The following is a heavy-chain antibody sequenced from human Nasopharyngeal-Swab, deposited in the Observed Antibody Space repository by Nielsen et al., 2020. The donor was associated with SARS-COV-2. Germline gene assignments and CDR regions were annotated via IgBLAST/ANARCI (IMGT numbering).Heavy chain of an antibody. D-gene: IGHD3-3*01. J-gene: IGHJ5*02. Sequence: PGKGLEWRALIYWDDDKRYSPSLKSRLTITKDTSKNQVVLTMTNMDPVDAATYYCAHSQVTYYDFWSGPPEGYWFDPWGQGTLVTVSS. CDR2: IYWDDDK. V-gene: IGHV2-5*02. CDR3: AHSQVTYYDFWSGPPEGYWFDP.